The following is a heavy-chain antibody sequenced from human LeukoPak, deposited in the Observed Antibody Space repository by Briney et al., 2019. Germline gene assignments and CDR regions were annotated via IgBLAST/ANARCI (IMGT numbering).Heavy chain of an antibody. D-gene: IGHD1-26*01. CDR1: GFNFSNYE. V-gene: IGHV3-48*03. CDR3: ARDTSIVGVTGAGFDY. Sequence: PAGSLRLSCGASGFNFSNYEMNWVRQAPGKGLEWTSYISDSGETTYYADSVKGRFTISRDNAKNSVFLQIDSLRAEDTAVYYCARDTSIVGVTGAGFDYWGQGTLVTVSS. J-gene: IGHJ4*02. CDR2: ISDSGETT.